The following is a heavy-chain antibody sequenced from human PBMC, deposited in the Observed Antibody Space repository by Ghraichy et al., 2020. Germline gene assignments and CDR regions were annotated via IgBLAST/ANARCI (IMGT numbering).Heavy chain of an antibody. V-gene: IGHV4-39*01. D-gene: IGHD2-21*01. CDR2: VFYSGST. CDR3: ARRSNCGGDCYRNWYFDL. Sequence: SETLSLTCTVSGGSISSRSYFWVWIRQPPGMGLEWIGSVFYSGSTFYNPSLKSPVTISADTSKNRFSLKLSSVTAADTAIYYCARRSNCGGDCYRNWYFDLWGRGTLVIVSS. J-gene: IGHJ2*01. CDR1: GGSISSRSYF.